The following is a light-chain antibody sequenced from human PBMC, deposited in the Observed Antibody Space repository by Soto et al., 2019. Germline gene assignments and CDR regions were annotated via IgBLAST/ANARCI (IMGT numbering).Light chain of an antibody. J-gene: IGKJ4*01. CDR2: AAS. V-gene: IGKV1-9*01. Sequence: DIQLTQSPSFLSASVGDRVTITCRASQGIRSYLAWYQQKPGKAPKLLIYAASTLQSGVPSRFSGSGSGTEFTLTISSLQLEDFATYYCQQLNSYPLTFGGGTKVEI. CDR1: QGIRSY. CDR3: QQLNSYPLT.